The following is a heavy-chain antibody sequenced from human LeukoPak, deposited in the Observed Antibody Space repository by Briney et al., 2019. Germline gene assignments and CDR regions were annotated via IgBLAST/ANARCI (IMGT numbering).Heavy chain of an antibody. Sequence: SETLSLTCTVSNGSISSSSFYWGWIRQPPGKGLEWIGSIYYSGCTYYNPSLKSRVTISQDTSKNQFSLKLTSVTAADTAVYFCGSVLGPRAYYYDYIDVWGKGTTVTVSS. D-gene: IGHD6-6*01. CDR3: GSVLGPRAYYYDYIDV. CDR1: NGSISSSSFY. V-gene: IGHV4-39*01. J-gene: IGHJ6*03. CDR2: IYYSGCT.